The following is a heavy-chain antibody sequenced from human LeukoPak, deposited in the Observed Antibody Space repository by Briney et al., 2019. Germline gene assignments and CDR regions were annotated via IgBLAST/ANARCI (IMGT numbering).Heavy chain of an antibody. V-gene: IGHV3-7*01. CDR2: IKQDGSEK. D-gene: IGHD2-21*01. CDR3: ARGFPAYMDV. CDR1: RFTFSNYA. Sequence: GGSLRLSCAASRFTFSNYAMSWVRQAPGKGLEWVANIKQDGSEKYYVDSVKGRFTISRDNAKNTLYLQMNSLRAEDTAVYFCARGFPAYMDVWGKGTTVTVSS. J-gene: IGHJ6*03.